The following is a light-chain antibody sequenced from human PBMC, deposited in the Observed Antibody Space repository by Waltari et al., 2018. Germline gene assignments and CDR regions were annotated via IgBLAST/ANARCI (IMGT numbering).Light chain of an antibody. J-gene: IGKJ1*01. CDR3: QQYDSFWT. V-gene: IGKV1-5*03. CDR1: ESISNW. CDR2: KAS. Sequence: DIQMTQSPSTLSASVGDRVTITCRDSESISNWLAWDQQKPGKAPKVLIHKASSLESGVPSRFSGSGSATEFTLTISKLQPDDFATYYCQQYDSFWTFGQGTKVEIK.